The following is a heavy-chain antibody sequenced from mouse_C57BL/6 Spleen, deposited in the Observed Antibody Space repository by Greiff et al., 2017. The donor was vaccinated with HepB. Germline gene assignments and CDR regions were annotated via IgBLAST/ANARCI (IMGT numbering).Heavy chain of an antibody. CDR1: GFTFSNYW. CDR3: TGYDYDKAWFAY. Sequence: DVKLVESGGGLVQPGGSMKLSCVASGFTFSNYWMNWVRQSPEKGLEWVAQIRLKSDNYATHYAESGKGRFTISRDDSKSGVYLQMNNLRAEDTGIYYCTGYDYDKAWFAYWGQGTLVTVSA. V-gene: IGHV6-3*01. D-gene: IGHD2-4*01. CDR2: IRLKSDNYAT. J-gene: IGHJ3*01.